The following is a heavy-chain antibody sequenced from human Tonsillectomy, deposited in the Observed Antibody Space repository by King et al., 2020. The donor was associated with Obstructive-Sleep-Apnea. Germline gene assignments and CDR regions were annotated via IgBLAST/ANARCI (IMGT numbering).Heavy chain of an antibody. Sequence: VQLQESGPGLVKPSETLSLTCTVSGGSISSYYWSWIRQPPGKGLEWIGDIYYSGSTNYNPSLKSRVTISVDTSKNQFSLKLGSVTAADTAVYYCARGSYGSGGFPYYYCGMDVWGQGTTVTVSS. J-gene: IGHJ6*02. CDR3: ARGSYGSGGFPYYYCGMDV. D-gene: IGHD3-10*01. CDR1: GGSISSYY. CDR2: IYYSGST. V-gene: IGHV4-59*01.